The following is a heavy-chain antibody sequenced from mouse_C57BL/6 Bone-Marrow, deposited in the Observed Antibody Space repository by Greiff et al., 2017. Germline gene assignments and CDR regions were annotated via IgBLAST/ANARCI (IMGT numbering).Heavy chain of an antibody. CDR1: GYTFTSYW. Sequence: QVQLQQPGAELVKPGASVTMSCTASGYTFTSYWITWVKQRPGQGLAWIGAIYPGSGSTNYNEKFKSKAPLTVDTSSCPAYVQLSSLTSEDSAVEYCAKGTTGDAMDYWGQGTSVTVSS. CDR3: AKGTTGDAMDY. J-gene: IGHJ4*01. CDR2: IYPGSGST. V-gene: IGHV1-55*01. D-gene: IGHD3-3*01.